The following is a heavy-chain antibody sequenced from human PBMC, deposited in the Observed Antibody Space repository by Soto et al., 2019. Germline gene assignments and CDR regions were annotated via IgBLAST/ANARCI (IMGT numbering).Heavy chain of an antibody. D-gene: IGHD2-21*01. J-gene: IGHJ4*02. CDR3: ANRGITDLGVVDH. CDR1: GITFNSSA. CDR2: ISSSGTRT. V-gene: IGHV3-23*01. Sequence: EVQLLESGGGLVQPGGSLRLSCVASGITFNSSAMNWVRQAPGKGLEWVSAISSSGTRTYYADSVKGRFTISRDNSKNTVYLQMHSLRVEDTALYYCANRGITDLGVVDHWGQGTLVTVSS.